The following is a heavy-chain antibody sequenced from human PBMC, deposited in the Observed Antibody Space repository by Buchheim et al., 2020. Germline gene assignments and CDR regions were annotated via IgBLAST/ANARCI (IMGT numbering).Heavy chain of an antibody. CDR2: SGGSGGAA. CDR3: ALKYYDSRSYSYFDY. J-gene: IGHJ4*02. CDR1: GFTFSIFA. Sequence: EVQLLGSGGGLVQPGESLRLSCAASGFTFSIFAISWVRQAPGKGLKWVSTSGGSGGAAHYADSVKGRFTVSRDTSKNTLYLQMHSLRAEDTARYYCALKYYDSRSYSYFDYWGQGTL. V-gene: IGHV3-23*01. D-gene: IGHD3-22*01.